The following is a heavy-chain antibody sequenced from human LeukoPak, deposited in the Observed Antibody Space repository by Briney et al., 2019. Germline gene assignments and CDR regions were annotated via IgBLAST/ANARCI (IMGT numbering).Heavy chain of an antibody. J-gene: IGHJ3*02. CDR1: GFTISSYW. Sequence: GRSLRLSCAASGFTISSYWMSWVRQAPGKGLEWVANIKQDVSEKYYVDSVKGRFTISRDNAKNSLYLQMNSLRAEDTAVYYCARVSVPAAIGAFDIWGQGTMVTVSS. D-gene: IGHD2-2*02. V-gene: IGHV3-7*01. CDR3: ARVSVPAAIGAFDI. CDR2: IKQDVSEK.